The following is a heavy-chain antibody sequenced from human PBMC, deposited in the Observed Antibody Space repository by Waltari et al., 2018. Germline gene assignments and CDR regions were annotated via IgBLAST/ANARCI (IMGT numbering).Heavy chain of an antibody. V-gene: IGHV1-69*10. Sequence: QVQLVQSGAEVKKPGSSVKVSCTASGGTFSSYAISWVRQAPGQGLEWMGGIIPILGIANYAKKFQGRVTITADKSTSTAYMELSSLRSEDTAVYYCALEAYCGGDCYSDYWGQGTLVTVSS. CDR3: ALEAYCGGDCYSDY. D-gene: IGHD2-21*02. CDR2: IIPILGIA. CDR1: GGTFSSYA. J-gene: IGHJ4*02.